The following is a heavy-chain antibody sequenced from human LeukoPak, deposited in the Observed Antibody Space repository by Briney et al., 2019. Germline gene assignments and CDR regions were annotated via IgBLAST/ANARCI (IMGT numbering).Heavy chain of an antibody. V-gene: IGHV3-23*01. Sequence: GGSLRLSCAASGFTFSSYAMSWVRQAPGKGLEWVSAISGSGGSTYYADSVKGRFTISRDNSKNTLYLQMNSLRAEDTAVYYCAKDLAVHYGSGSYLDYWGQGTLVTVSS. CDR1: GFTFSSYA. CDR2: ISGSGGST. D-gene: IGHD3-10*01. J-gene: IGHJ4*02. CDR3: AKDLAVHYGSGSYLDY.